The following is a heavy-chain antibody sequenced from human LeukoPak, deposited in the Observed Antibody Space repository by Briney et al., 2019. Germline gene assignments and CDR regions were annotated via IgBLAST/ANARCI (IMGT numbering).Heavy chain of an antibody. V-gene: IGHV3-30*18. Sequence: PGGSLRLSCAASGFTFSHYAMSWVRQAPGKGLEWVAVISYDGSNKYYADSVKGRFTISRDNSKNTLYLQMNSLRAEDTAVYYCAKNLNKFIIAVAGTPDYWGQGTLVTVSS. J-gene: IGHJ4*02. CDR3: AKNLNKFIIAVAGTPDY. D-gene: IGHD6-19*01. CDR2: ISYDGSNK. CDR1: GFTFSHYA.